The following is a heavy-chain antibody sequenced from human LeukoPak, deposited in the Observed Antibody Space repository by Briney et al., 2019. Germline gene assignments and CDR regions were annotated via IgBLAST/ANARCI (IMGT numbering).Heavy chain of an antibody. CDR1: GFTFSNAW. CDR3: TTKEGGYYPLDAFDI. V-gene: IGHV3-15*01. J-gene: IGHJ3*02. D-gene: IGHD3-22*01. Sequence: GGSLRLSCAASGFTFSNAWMSWVRQAPGKGLEWVGRIKSKTDGGTTDYAAPVKGRFTISRDDSKNTLYLQMNSLKTEDTAVYYCTTKEGGYYPLDAFDIWGQGTMVTVSS. CDR2: IKSKTDGGTT.